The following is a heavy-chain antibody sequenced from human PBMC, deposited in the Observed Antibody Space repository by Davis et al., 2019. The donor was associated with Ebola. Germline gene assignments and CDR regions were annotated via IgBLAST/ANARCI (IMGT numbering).Heavy chain of an antibody. CDR1: GASISSYY. Sequence: SETLSPTCPASGASISSYYWRWIRQPPGTGLEWIGYISYSGSTNYNPSLKSRLTISVDTSKNRSSLKLSSVTAADTAVYYCASSYNWKGWFDPWGQGTLVTVSS. CDR2: ISYSGST. V-gene: IGHV4-59*01. J-gene: IGHJ5*02. CDR3: ASSYNWKGWFDP. D-gene: IGHD1-1*01.